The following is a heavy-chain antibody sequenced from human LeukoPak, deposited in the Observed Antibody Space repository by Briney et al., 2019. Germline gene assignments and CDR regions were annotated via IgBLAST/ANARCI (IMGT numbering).Heavy chain of an antibody. CDR2: IYYSGST. V-gene: IGHV4-31*03. CDR3: AMYCSGGSCYSGNFDY. D-gene: IGHD2-15*01. CDR1: GGSISSGGYY. Sequence: PSQTLSLTCTVSGGSISSGGYYWSWIRQHPGKGLEWIGYIYYSGSTYYNPSLKSRVTISVDTSKNQFSLKLSSVTAADTAVYYCAMYCSGGSCYSGNFDYWGQGTLVTVSS. J-gene: IGHJ4*02.